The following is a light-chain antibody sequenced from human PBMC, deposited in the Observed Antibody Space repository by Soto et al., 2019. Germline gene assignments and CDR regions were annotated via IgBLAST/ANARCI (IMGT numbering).Light chain of an antibody. V-gene: IGKV3-11*01. CDR3: QQRRRK. J-gene: IGKJ1*01. CDR2: DAS. CDR1: QSVSSY. Sequence: EIVLTRWPATLSLSPGGRASLSCRASQSVSSYLAWYQQKPGQAPRLLIYDASNRATGIPARFSGSGSGTDFTLTISSLEPEDFAVYYCQQRRRKFGQGTKVDIK.